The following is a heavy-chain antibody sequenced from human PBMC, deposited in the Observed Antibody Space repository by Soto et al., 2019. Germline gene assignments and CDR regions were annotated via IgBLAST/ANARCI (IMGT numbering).Heavy chain of an antibody. CDR1: GFTFSSYA. V-gene: IGHV3-23*01. CDR2: ISGSGGST. J-gene: IGHJ6*02. Sequence: GGSLRLSCAASGFTFSSYAMSWVRQAPGKGLEWVSAISGSGGSTYYADSVKGRFTISRDNSKNTLYLQMNSLRAEDTAVYYCPKLSSIVVVVAASSSGYGMDVWGQGTTVTVSS. CDR3: PKLSSIVVVVAASSSGYGMDV. D-gene: IGHD2-15*01.